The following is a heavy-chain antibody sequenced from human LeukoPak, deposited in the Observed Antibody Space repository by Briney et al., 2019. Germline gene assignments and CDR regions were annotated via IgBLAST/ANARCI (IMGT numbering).Heavy chain of an antibody. Sequence: GGSLRLSCAASGFTFNSHWLTWVRQAPGKGLVWVSRINSDGINTSYADSVKGRFTISRDNAKNTLNLQMNSLRAEDTAVYYCARDLGQYYDTSDNWFDPWGQGTLVTVSS. V-gene: IGHV3-74*01. J-gene: IGHJ5*02. CDR3: ARDLGQYYDTSDNWFDP. CDR1: GFTFNSHW. D-gene: IGHD3-22*01. CDR2: INSDGINT.